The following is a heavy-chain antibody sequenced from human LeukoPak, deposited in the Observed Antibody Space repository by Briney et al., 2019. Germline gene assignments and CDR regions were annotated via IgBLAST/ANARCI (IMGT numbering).Heavy chain of an antibody. CDR2: IGAYNGNT. Sequence: GASVKVSCKASGYTFTSYGISWVRQAPGQGLEWMGWIGAYNGNTNYAQKLQGRVTMTTDTSTSTAYMELRSLRSDDTAGYYCARAPWDYNSSGYYYIDYLGQGTLVTVSS. V-gene: IGHV1-18*01. J-gene: IGHJ4*02. CDR3: ARAPWDYNSSGYYYIDY. CDR1: GYTFTSYG. D-gene: IGHD3-22*01.